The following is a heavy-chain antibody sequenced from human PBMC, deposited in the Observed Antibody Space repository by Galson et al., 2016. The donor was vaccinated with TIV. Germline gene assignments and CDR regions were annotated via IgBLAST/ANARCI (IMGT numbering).Heavy chain of an antibody. D-gene: IGHD3-16*02. J-gene: IGHJ3*01. CDR1: GFTFTSHS. CDR2: ISTYSSYI. V-gene: IGHV3-21*01. Sequence: SLRLSCAASGFTFTSHSMNWVRQAPGKRLEWVSSISTYSSYIYYADSVKGRFTISRDNAKNSLYLQMNSLRAEDTAVYYCARDDGYGGSYPDAFDLWGQGTMVTVSS. CDR3: ARDDGYGGSYPDAFDL.